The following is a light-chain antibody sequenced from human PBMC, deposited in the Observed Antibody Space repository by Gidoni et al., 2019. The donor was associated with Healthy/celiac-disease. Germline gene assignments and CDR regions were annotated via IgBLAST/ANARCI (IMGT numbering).Light chain of an antibody. J-gene: IGKJ1*01. CDR3: QQYGSSPWT. CDR2: GAS. V-gene: IGKV3-20*01. CDR1: QSVSSSY. Sequence: PGTLSLSPGERATLSCRASQSVSSSYLAWYQQKPGQAPRLRIYGASSRATCIPDRFSGSWSGTDFTLTISRLEPEDFAVYYCQQYGSSPWTFXQXTKVEIK.